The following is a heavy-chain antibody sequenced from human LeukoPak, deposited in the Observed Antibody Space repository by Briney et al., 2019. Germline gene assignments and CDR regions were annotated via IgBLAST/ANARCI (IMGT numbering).Heavy chain of an antibody. CDR2: VQSDGSTT. CDR1: GFTFSNYG. V-gene: IGHV3-74*01. D-gene: IGHD6-19*01. Sequence: GGSLRLSCAASGFTFSNYGRFWVRQLPGKGFVWVAHVQSDGSTTAYAGSVKGRFTISRDNAKNTVYLQMNSLRDEDTAVYYCARAGYNSGFDPWGQGTLVTVSS. CDR3: ARAGYNSGFDP. J-gene: IGHJ5*02.